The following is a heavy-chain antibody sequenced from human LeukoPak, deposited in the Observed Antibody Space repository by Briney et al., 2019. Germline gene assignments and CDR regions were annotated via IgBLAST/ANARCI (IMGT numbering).Heavy chain of an antibody. V-gene: IGHV3-74*01. D-gene: IGHD6-19*01. CDR3: ARGIGSGWYLD. J-gene: IGHJ4*02. CDR1: GFTFSSYW. Sequence: GGSLRLSCAASGFTFSSYWMHWVRQAPGKGLVWVSHINSDGSTTNYADSVKGRFTISRDNAKNTLYPQMNSLRAEDTAVYYCARGIGSGWYLDWGQGTLVTVSS. CDR2: INSDGSTT.